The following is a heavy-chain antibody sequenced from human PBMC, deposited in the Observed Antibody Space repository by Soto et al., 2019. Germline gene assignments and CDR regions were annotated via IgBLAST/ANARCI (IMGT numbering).Heavy chain of an antibody. CDR1: GGTFSSYA. D-gene: IGHD3-22*01. V-gene: IGHV1-69*06. CDR3: ARPYDSRGYFDS. Sequence: QVQLVQSGAEVKKPGSSVKVSCKASGGTFSSYAISWVRQAPGQGLEWMGGIIPIFGTANYAQKFQGRVTIAADKSTSTAYMELSSLSSEDTAVYYCARPYDSRGYFDSWGQGTLVTVSS. J-gene: IGHJ4*02. CDR2: IIPIFGTA.